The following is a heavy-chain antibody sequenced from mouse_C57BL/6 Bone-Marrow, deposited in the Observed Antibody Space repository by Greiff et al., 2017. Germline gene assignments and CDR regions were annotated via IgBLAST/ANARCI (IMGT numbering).Heavy chain of an antibody. CDR1: GFNIKDDY. J-gene: IGHJ3*01. CDR3: TPYDYEGPWFSY. V-gene: IGHV14-4*01. D-gene: IGHD2-4*01. CDR2: IDTENGDT. Sequence: DVKLQESGAELVRPGASVKLSCTASGFNIKDDYMHWVKQRPEQGLEWIGWIDTENGDTEYASKFQGKATITADTSSNTAYLQLSSLTSEDTAVYYCTPYDYEGPWFSYWGQGTLVTVSA.